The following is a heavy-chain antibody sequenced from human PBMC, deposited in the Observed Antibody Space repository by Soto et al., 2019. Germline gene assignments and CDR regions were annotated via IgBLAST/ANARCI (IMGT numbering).Heavy chain of an antibody. CDR2: IYPGDSDT. CDR3: ARPTRHYYDRVDAFDI. Sequence: GESLKISCKGSGYSFTSYWIGWVRQMPGKGLEWMGIIYPGDSDTRYSPSFQGQVTISADKSISSAYLQWSSLKASDTAMYYRARPTRHYYDRVDAFDIWGQGTMVTVSS. V-gene: IGHV5-51*01. J-gene: IGHJ3*02. CDR1: GYSFTSYW. D-gene: IGHD3-22*01.